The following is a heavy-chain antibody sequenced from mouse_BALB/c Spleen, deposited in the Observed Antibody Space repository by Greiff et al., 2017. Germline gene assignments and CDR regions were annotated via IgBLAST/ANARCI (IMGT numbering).Heavy chain of an antibody. CDR1: GYTFTSYY. CDR3: ARKYGNYVGYAMDY. Sequence: VQLQQSGPELVKPGASVRISCKASGYTFTSYYIHWVKQRPGQGLEWIGWIYPGNVNTKYNEKFKGKATLTADKSSSTAYMQLSSLTSEDSAVYFCARKYGNYVGYAMDYWGQGTSVTVSS. J-gene: IGHJ4*01. D-gene: IGHD2-10*02. V-gene: IGHV1S56*01. CDR2: IYPGNVNT.